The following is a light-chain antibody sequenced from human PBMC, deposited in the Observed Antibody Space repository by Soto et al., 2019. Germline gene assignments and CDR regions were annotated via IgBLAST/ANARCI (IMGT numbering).Light chain of an antibody. CDR1: SSDIGGYNY. V-gene: IGLV2-14*01. Sequence: QSALTQPASVSGSPGQSITIPCTGTSSDIGGYNYVSWYLQHPGKAPQLMIYDVSNRPSGVSNRFSGSKSGNTASLTISGLQAEDEADYYCTSYTSSVSRYVFGGGTKLTAL. CDR2: DVS. CDR3: TSYTSSVSRYV. J-gene: IGLJ2*01.